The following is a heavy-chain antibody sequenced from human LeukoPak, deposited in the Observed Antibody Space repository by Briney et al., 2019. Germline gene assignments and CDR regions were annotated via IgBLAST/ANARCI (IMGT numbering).Heavy chain of an antibody. J-gene: IGHJ4*02. CDR3: AKLAKYFYGSETYYFFEH. CDR1: GFTFSSYA. CDR2: ISGSGGST. D-gene: IGHD3-10*01. Sequence: GGSLRLSCAASGFTFSSYAMSWVRQAPGKGLEWVSAISGSGGSTYYADSVKGRFTISRDNSKNSLYLQMNSLRVEDTAVYYCAKLAKYFYGSETYYFFEHWGQGTPVTASS. V-gene: IGHV3-23*01.